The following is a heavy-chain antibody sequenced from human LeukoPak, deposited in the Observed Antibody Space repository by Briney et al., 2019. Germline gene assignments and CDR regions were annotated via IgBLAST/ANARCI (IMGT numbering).Heavy chain of an antibody. D-gene: IGHD5-18*01. CDR1: GYTFTSYY. J-gene: IGHJ3*02. CDR3: AREPSGYSYGYNAFDI. Sequence: ASVKVSCKASGYTFTSYYMHWVRQAPGQGLEWMGGIIPVFGTVSFAQKFQGRVTITADESATTAYMELSSLRSEDTAVYYCAREPSGYSYGYNAFDIWGQGTMVTVSS. V-gene: IGHV1-69*13. CDR2: IIPVFGTV.